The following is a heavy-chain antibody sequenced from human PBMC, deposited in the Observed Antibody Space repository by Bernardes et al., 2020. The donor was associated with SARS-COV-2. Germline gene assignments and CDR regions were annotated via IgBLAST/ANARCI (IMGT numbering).Heavy chain of an antibody. D-gene: IGHD2-21*02. CDR3: ARDHIHGGNFGYYYGMDV. J-gene: IGHJ6*02. CDR1: GFTFSGYW. V-gene: IGHV3-74*01. CDR2: INSDASST. Sequence: GGSLRLSCAASGFTFSGYWMHWVRQAPGKGLVWLSHINSDASSTSYADSVKGRFTISRDNAKNTLYLQMNSLRVEDTAVYYCARDHIHGGNFGYYYGMDVWGQGTTVTVSS.